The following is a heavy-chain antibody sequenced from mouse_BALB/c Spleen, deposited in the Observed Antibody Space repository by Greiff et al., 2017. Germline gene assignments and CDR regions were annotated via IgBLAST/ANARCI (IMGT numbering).Heavy chain of an antibody. D-gene: IGHD1-2*01. J-gene: IGHJ4*01. CDR2: FYPGSGSI. Sequence: QVQLKESGAELVKPGASVKLSCKASGYTFTEYIIHWVKQRSGQGLEWIGWFYPGSGSIKYNEKFKDKATLTADKSSSTVYMELSRLTSEDSAVYFCARHEEGGIHYYGSAMDYWGQGTSVTVSS. CDR3: ARHEEGGIHYYGSAMDY. CDR1: GYTFTEYI. V-gene: IGHV1-62-2*01.